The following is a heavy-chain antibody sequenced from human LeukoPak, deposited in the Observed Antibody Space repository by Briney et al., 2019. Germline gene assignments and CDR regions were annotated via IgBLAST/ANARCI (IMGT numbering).Heavy chain of an antibody. CDR3: ACQSYYDMLTSYYRYFVD. D-gene: IGHD3-9*01. V-gene: IGHV4-34*01. J-gene: IGHJ4*02. Sequence: SETLSLTCAVYGGSFSCYYWSWIRQPPAKGLEWVGEINHSRSTNYTPSPNPRVTISVDTPNTHSSPKLSSVSAAETAVSCCACQSYYDMLTSYYRYFVDWGERTLVTVSS. CDR1: GGSFSCYY. CDR2: INHSRST.